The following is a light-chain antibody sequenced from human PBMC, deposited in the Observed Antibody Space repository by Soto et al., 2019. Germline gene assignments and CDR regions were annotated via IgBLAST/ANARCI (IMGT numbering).Light chain of an antibody. V-gene: IGKV3-11*01. CDR2: GAS. CDR1: QSVSSY. Sequence: EIVLTQSPGTLSLSPGERATLSCRASQSVSSYLAWYQQKPGQAPSLLIYGASNRATGIPARFSGSGSGTDFTLTISSLEPEDFAVYYCQQRSNWPPEITFGQGTRLEIK. CDR3: QQRSNWPPEIT. J-gene: IGKJ5*01.